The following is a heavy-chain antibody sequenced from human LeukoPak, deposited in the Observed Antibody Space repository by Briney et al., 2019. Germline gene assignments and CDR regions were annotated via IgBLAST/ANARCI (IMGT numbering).Heavy chain of an antibody. CDR3: ARDDPLGDYYFDY. Sequence: ASVKVSCKASGYTFTSYYTHWVRQVPGQGLEWMGIINPSGGSTSYAQKFQGRVTMTRDTSTSTVYMELSSLRSEDTAMYYCARDDPLGDYYFDYWGQGTLVTVSS. D-gene: IGHD3-3*01. V-gene: IGHV1-46*01. CDR2: INPSGGST. J-gene: IGHJ4*02. CDR1: GYTFTSYY.